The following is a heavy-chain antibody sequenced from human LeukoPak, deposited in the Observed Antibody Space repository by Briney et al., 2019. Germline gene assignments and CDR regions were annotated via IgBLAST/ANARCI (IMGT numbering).Heavy chain of an antibody. V-gene: IGHV1-69*05. D-gene: IGHD4-17*01. Sequence: SVKVSCKASGYTFTSYGISWERQAPGQGLEWMGGIIPIFGTANYAQKFQGRVTITRNTSISTAYMELSSLRSEGTAVYYCARVGQRNYGDYQGYWGQGTLVTVSS. CDR1: GYTFTSYG. CDR3: ARVGQRNYGDYQGY. CDR2: IIPIFGTA. J-gene: IGHJ4*02.